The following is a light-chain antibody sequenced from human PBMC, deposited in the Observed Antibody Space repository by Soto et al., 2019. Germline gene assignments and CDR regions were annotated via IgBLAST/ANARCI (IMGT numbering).Light chain of an antibody. Sequence: QSALTQPPSASGSPGQSVTISCTGTSSDVGGYNYVSWYQQHPGKAPKLMIYEVSKRPSGVPDRFSGSKSGNTASLTVSGLQAEDEADYYCSSYVGINNSRVFGGGTKLTVL. CDR3: SSYVGINNSRV. V-gene: IGLV2-8*01. J-gene: IGLJ3*02. CDR2: EVS. CDR1: SSDVGGYNY.